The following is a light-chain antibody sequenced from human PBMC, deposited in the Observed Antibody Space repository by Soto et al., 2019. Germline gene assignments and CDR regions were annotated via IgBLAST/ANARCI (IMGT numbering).Light chain of an antibody. Sequence: QSALTQPPSASGSPGQSVAISCTGTTGDIGNYNFVSWYQQHPGKAPKLLIFEVNKRPSGVPDRFSGSKSGNTASLTISGLQAEDEADYFCSSYTSSTTLIFGGGTKLTVL. J-gene: IGLJ2*01. CDR3: SSYTSSTTLI. CDR1: TGDIGNYNF. V-gene: IGLV2-8*01. CDR2: EVN.